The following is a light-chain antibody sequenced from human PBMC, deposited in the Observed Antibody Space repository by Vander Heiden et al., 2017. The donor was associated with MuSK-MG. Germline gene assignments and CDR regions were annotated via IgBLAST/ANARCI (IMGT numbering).Light chain of an antibody. V-gene: IGKV1-33*01. J-gene: IGKJ4*01. Sequence: DIQMTQSPSSLSASVGDRVTITCQASQDISNYLNWYQQKPGKAPKLLIYDASNLETAVPSRFSGSGSGTDFTFTIISLHPQDLATYYCRQDYNHPQVFGGGTKVEIK. CDR2: DAS. CDR3: RQDYNHPQV. CDR1: QDISNY.